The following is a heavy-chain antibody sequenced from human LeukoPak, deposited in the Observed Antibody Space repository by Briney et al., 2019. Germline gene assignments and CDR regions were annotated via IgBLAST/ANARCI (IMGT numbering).Heavy chain of an antibody. J-gene: IGHJ4*02. CDR1: VASISDYY. Sequence: SETLSLTCAVSVASISDYYWSWIRQAPGKGLEWIGYISTSGSTNYNPSLKSRVTISGDMSKNQFSLKLSSVTAADTAMYYCARGWRGDHFDYWGQGTLVSVSS. CDR2: ISTSGST. D-gene: IGHD3-16*01. V-gene: IGHV4-4*09. CDR3: ARGWRGDHFDY.